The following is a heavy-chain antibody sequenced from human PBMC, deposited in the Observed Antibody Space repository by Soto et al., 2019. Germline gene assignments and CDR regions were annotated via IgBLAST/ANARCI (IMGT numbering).Heavy chain of an antibody. CDR2: ISYRGST. V-gene: IGHV4-59*01. J-gene: IGHJ5*02. CDR3: ASSGIVGREVNTWFDP. Sequence: LSLTCTVPDGSITTSYWSWIRQPLGKALEWIGYISYRGSTNYNPSLKSRLTISIDTSKSQISLKLTSMTTADTAVYYCASSGIVGREVNTWFDPWGQGTLVTVSS. CDR1: DGSITTSY. D-gene: IGHD3-22*01.